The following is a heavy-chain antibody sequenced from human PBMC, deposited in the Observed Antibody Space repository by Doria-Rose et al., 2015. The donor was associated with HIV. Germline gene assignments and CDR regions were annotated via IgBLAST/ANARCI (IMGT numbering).Heavy chain of an antibody. D-gene: IGHD2-21*02. CDR2: INEDGSRT. CDR3: ARDLSPSCGVDYCLDAFDL. J-gene: IGHJ3*01. Sequence: VQLVESGGGLVQPGGSLRLSCEASGFTFGDFWVTWVRQGPGKGLEWVANINEDGSRTNYVDSVKGRFTISRDNAKKSLYLQMNGLRVEDTAVYYCARDLSPSCGVDYCLDAFDLWGQGTMVTVS. CDR1: GFTFGDFW. V-gene: IGHV3-7*01.